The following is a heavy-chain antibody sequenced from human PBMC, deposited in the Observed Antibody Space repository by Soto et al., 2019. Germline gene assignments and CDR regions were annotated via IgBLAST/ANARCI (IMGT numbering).Heavy chain of an antibody. Sequence: GRSLRLSCAASGFSFSIYGMYWVRQAPGKGLEWVAAISYDGSNKYYADSVKGRFTISRDNSKNTLFLQMNSLRADDTAVYYCAKPYSGSPPKNFDFWGQGTLVTVSS. J-gene: IGHJ4*02. CDR2: ISYDGSNK. CDR3: AKPYSGSPPKNFDF. CDR1: GFSFSIYG. V-gene: IGHV3-30*18. D-gene: IGHD1-26*01.